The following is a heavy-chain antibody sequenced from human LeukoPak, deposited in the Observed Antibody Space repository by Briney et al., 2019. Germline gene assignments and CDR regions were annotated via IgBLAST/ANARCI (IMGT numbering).Heavy chain of an antibody. V-gene: IGHV3-23*01. CDR1: GFTFSSHA. CDR3: AISYHFDY. J-gene: IGHJ4*02. CDR2: ISRAGGST. Sequence: PGGSLRLSCAASGFTFSSHAMSWVRQAPGKGLEWVSAISRAGGSTNYADSVKGRFTISRDNSKNTLYLQMNSLSAYDTAVYYCAISYHFDYWGQGTQVTVSS.